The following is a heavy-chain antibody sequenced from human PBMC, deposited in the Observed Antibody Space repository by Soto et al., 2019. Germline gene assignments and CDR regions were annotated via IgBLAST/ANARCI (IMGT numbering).Heavy chain of an antibody. V-gene: IGHV3-15*01. J-gene: IGHJ6*03. CDR2: IKCKTDGGTT. Sequence: GGSLRLSCAASGFTFSNAWMSWVRQAPGKGLEWVGRIKCKTDGGTTDYAAPEKGRFTISRDDSKHTLYLQTNSLKTGDTAVDYCTKGPYDILAYYYYYYYMDVWGKGTTVTVSS. D-gene: IGHD3-9*01. CDR3: TKGPYDILAYYYYYYYMDV. CDR1: GFTFSNAW.